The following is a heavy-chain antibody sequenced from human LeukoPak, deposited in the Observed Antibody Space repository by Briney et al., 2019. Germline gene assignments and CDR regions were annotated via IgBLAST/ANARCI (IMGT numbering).Heavy chain of an antibody. CDR3: ARRSGTYAFDI. J-gene: IGHJ3*02. Sequence: PSETLSLTCTVSGDSTSSSTYYWDWIRQAPGKGLEWIGNIYDSGTTHYNPSLKSRVTISGDTSKNQFSLKLNSVTAADTAVFYCARRSGTYAFDIWGQGAMVTVSS. D-gene: IGHD1-26*01. CDR1: GDSTSSSTYY. V-gene: IGHV4-39*01. CDR2: IYDSGTT.